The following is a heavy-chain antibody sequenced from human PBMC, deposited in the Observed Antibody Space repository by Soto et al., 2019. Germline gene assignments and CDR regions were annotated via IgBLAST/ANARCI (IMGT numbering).Heavy chain of an antibody. CDR3: APRPNVTAAGDPYFGH. D-gene: IGHD6-13*01. J-gene: IGHJ4*02. Sequence: QITLKESGPTLVKPTQTLTLTCTFSGISLSTSGVGVGWIRQSPGKALEWLALIYWDDDKRYSPSLKSRLTIAKDTSKTHVVLTMPTMDPGDTATYYCAPRPNVTAAGDPYFGHCGQGTLLTVYS. CDR1: GISLSTSGVG. V-gene: IGHV2-5*02. CDR2: IYWDDDK.